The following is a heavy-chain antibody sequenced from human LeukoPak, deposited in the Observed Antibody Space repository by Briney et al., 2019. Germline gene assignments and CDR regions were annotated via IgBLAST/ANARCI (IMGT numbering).Heavy chain of an antibody. D-gene: IGHD6-6*01. CDR2: IYYSGST. CDR1: GGSISSGDYY. Sequence: PSETLSLTCTVSGGSISSGDYYWSWIRQPPGKGLEWIGYIYYSGSTYYNPSLKSRVTISVDTSKNQFSLKLSSVTAADTAEYYCARGSSSSGWFDPWGQGTLVTVSS. J-gene: IGHJ5*02. V-gene: IGHV4-30-4*01. CDR3: ARGSSSSGWFDP.